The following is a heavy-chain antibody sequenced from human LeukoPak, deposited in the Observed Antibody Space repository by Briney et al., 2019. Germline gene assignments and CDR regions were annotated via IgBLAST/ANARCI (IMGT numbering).Heavy chain of an antibody. J-gene: IGHJ6*03. CDR3: ARAGSGYPYYYYYMDV. V-gene: IGHV4-39*07. Sequence: SETLSLTCTVSGGSISSRSDYWGWIRQPPGKGLEWIGSIYYSGSTYYNPSLKSRVTISVDTSKNQFSLRLSSVTAADTAVYYCARAGSGYPYYYYYMDVWGKGTTVTVSS. CDR1: GGSISSRSDY. CDR2: IYYSGST. D-gene: IGHD3-22*01.